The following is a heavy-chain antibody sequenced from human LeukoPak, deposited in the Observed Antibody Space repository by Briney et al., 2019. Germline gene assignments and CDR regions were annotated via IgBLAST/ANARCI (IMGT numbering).Heavy chain of an antibody. J-gene: IGHJ5*02. D-gene: IGHD2-21*02. CDR3: ASGFYCGGDCYSVDWFDP. Sequence: PGGSLRLSCAASGFTFSSYSMNWVRQAPGKGLEWVSSISSSSSYIYYADSVKGRYTISRDNAKNSLYLQMNSLRAEDTAVYYCASGFYCGGDCYSVDWFDPWGQGTLVTVSS. CDR2: ISSSSSYI. CDR1: GFTFSSYS. V-gene: IGHV3-21*01.